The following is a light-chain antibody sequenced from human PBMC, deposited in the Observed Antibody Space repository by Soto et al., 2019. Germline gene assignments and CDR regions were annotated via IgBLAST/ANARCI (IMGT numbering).Light chain of an antibody. CDR1: QSISTY. CDR2: DAS. J-gene: IGKJ2*02. Sequence: DIQMTQSPSSLSASVGDRVTITCRASQSISTYLNWYQQKVGKAPKLLIYDASSLQRGVPSRFSGSGSGTDFTLTISSLQPEDFATYYCQQSYSTPRTFGQGTKLEIK. V-gene: IGKV1-39*01. CDR3: QQSYSTPRT.